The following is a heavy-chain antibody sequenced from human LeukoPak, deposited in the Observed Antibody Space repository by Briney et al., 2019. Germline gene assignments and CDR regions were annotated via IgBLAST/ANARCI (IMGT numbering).Heavy chain of an antibody. J-gene: IGHJ5*02. CDR1: GGSFSGYY. D-gene: IGHD3-3*01. V-gene: IGHV4-34*01. Sequence: SETLSLTCAVHGGSFSGYYWSWIRQPPGKGLEWIGEINHSGSTNYNPSLKSRVTISVDTSKNQFSLKLSSVTAADTAVYYCARGRVVFGVVYRFDPWGQGTLVTVSS. CDR2: INHSGST. CDR3: ARGRVVFGVVYRFDP.